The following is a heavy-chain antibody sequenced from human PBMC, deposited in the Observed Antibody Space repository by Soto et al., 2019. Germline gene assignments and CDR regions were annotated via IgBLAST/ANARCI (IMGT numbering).Heavy chain of an antibody. CDR1: GGTFSSYA. CDR2: IIPMYGPA. D-gene: IGHD3-10*01. Sequence: QVPLVQSGAEVKKPGSSVTVSCKASGGTFSSYAIHWVRQDPGQGLEWMGGIIPMYGPAKYAQRFQGRVTINADESTPTVYMELTSLTSQDTAVDYCARVTSIVRRVIDNWFDPCGHGPLVTVSS. J-gene: IGHJ5*02. V-gene: IGHV1-69*01. CDR3: ARVTSIVRRVIDNWFDP.